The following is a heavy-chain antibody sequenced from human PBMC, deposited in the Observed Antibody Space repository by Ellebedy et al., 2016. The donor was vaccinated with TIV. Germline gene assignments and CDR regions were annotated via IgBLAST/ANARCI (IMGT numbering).Heavy chain of an antibody. Sequence: GESLKISCAASGFTFSSHDMHWVRQPTGKGLEWVSGITSAGDTYYLGSVKGRFTISRENGKNSVYLQMNSLRAEDTAVYYCARASAGLDYWGQGTLVTVSS. V-gene: IGHV3-13*01. D-gene: IGHD6-13*01. J-gene: IGHJ4*02. CDR3: ARASAGLDY. CDR1: GFTFSSHD. CDR2: ITSAGDT.